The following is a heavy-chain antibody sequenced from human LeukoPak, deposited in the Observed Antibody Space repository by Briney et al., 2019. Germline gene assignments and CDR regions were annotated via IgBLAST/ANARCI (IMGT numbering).Heavy chain of an antibody. J-gene: IGHJ4*02. Sequence: PGGSLRLSCAASGFTFSSFWMSWVRQAPGKGLEWVAKIIQDGSEKYYVDSVKGRFTISRDNAKNSLYLQMNSLRAEDTAVYYCARHPPRGDGGLPFDYWGQGTLVTVSS. CDR3: ARHPPRGDGGLPFDY. CDR1: GFTFSSFW. V-gene: IGHV3-7*05. D-gene: IGHD4-17*01. CDR2: IIQDGSEK.